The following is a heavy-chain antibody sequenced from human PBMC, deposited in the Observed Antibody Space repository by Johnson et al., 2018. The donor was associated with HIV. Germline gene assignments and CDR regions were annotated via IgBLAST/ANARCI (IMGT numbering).Heavy chain of an antibody. V-gene: IGHV3-30-3*01. CDR1: GFTFSSYA. J-gene: IGHJ3*02. CDR3: ANALGI. CDR2: ISYDGSNE. Sequence: QMLLVESGGGVVQPGRSLRLSCAASGFTFSSYAMHWVRQAPGKGLEWVAVISYDGSNEYYADSVKGRFTISRDNSKNTLFLQMNTLRAEDTAVYYCANALGIWGQGTMGTVSS.